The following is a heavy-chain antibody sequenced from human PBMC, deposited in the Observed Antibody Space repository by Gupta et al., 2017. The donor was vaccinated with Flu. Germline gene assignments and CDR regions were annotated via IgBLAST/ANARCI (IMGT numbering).Heavy chain of an antibody. CDR1: GFTLSSYA. Sequence: EVQVLESEGDLVQPGGSLRLSCAASGFTLSSYAMTWGRQIPGKGLEWVSALSLSCVNTFDADSVRGRFTISRDNSKNTLFLQMNSLRVEDTAVYYCAVCSNNNCRQGFDPWGQGTLVTVSS. CDR3: AVCSNNNCRQGFDP. D-gene: IGHD2-2*01. CDR2: LSLSCVNT. V-gene: IGHV3-23*01. J-gene: IGHJ5*02.